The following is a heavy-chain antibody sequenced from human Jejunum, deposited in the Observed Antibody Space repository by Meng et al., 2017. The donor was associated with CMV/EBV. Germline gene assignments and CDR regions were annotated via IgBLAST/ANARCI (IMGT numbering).Heavy chain of an antibody. CDR1: GYALTDYG. CDR3: ARRLSSGNSNWFDP. Sequence: SGYALTDYGITWVRRAPGQGLEWLGWSSTYTGDTNCEQKFQGRVTMTTDISTSTAFMDLRSLKSDDTAVYYCARRLSSGNSNWFDPWGQGTLVTVSS. D-gene: IGHD4-23*01. V-gene: IGHV1-18*01. CDR2: SSTYTGDT. J-gene: IGHJ5*02.